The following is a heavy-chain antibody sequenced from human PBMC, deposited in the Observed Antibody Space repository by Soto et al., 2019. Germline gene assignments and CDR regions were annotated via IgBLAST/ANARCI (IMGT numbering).Heavy chain of an antibody. CDR1: GYSFTSYL. CDR2: IYPGDSDT. V-gene: IGHV5-51*01. Sequence: GESLKISCKGSGYSFTSYLIGWVRQMPGKGLEWMGIIYPGDSDTRYSPSFQGQVTISADKSISTAYLQWSSLKASDTAMYYCARHGAVVVAATPFAFDIWGQGTMVTVSS. CDR3: ARHGAVVVAATPFAFDI. D-gene: IGHD2-15*01. J-gene: IGHJ3*02.